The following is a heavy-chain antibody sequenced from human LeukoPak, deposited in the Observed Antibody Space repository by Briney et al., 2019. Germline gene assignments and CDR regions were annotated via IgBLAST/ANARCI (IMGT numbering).Heavy chain of an antibody. J-gene: IGHJ6*03. CDR1: GRTFSSYA. Sequence: SVKVSCKASGRTFSSYAISWVRQAPGQGLEWMGGIIPIFGTANYAQKFQGRVTITTDESTSTAYMELSSLRSEDTAVYYCARVPGTGTDPYDFWSGYKKDYYYYYMDVWGKGTTVTVSS. V-gene: IGHV1-69*05. CDR3: ARVPGTGTDPYDFWSGYKKDYYYYYMDV. CDR2: IIPIFGTA. D-gene: IGHD3-3*01.